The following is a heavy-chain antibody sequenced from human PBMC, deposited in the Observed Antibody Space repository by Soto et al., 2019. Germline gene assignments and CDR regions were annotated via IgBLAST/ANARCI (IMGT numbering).Heavy chain of an antibody. V-gene: IGHV1-69*13. CDR2: IMPIFGRA. J-gene: IGHJ6*02. Sequence: SVKVCCKASGGTFSNYAFSWVRQEPDQGLEWLGGIMPIFGRADYAQKFRGRVTITADESTTTAYMELSSLRSEDTAVYYCARGFKGRVTMIVVVINRQNYGMDVWGQGTTVTVSS. CDR3: ARGFKGRVTMIVVVINRQNYGMDV. D-gene: IGHD3-22*01. CDR1: GGTFSNYA.